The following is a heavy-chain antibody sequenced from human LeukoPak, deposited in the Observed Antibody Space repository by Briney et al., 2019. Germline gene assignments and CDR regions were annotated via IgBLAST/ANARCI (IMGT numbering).Heavy chain of an antibody. CDR3: ARDYCSSTSCPAADAFDI. V-gene: IGHV1-18*01. J-gene: IGHJ3*02. Sequence: WASVKVSCKASGYTFTSYGISWVRQAPGQGLEWMGWISAYNGNTNYAQKLQGTVTMTTDTSTSTAYMELRSLRSDDTAVYYCARDYCSSTSCPAADAFDIWGQGTMVTVSS. CDR1: GYTFTSYG. CDR2: ISAYNGNT. D-gene: IGHD2-2*01.